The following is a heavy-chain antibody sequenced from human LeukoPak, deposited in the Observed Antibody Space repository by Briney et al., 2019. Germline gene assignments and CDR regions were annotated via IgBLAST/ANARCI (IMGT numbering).Heavy chain of an antibody. D-gene: IGHD1-1*01. CDR1: GGTCSSYA. V-gene: IGHV1-69*13. J-gene: IGHJ6*02. Sequence: ASVKVPCRASGGTCSSYAIIWVRQAPGQGLEWMGGIIPIFGTANYAQKFQGRVTITADESTSTAYMELSSLRSEDTAVYYCARVPNDAADYYYDGMHVWGQGPTVSVSS. CDR2: IIPIFGTA. CDR3: ARVPNDAADYYYDGMHV.